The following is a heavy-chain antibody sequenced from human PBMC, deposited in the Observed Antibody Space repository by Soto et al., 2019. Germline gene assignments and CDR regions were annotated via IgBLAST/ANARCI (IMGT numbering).Heavy chain of an antibody. D-gene: IGHD6-13*01. CDR2: ISAYNGNT. V-gene: IGHV1-18*04. Sequence: ASVKVSCKASGYTFTSYGISWVRQAPGQGLEWMGWISAYNGNTNYAQKLQGRVTMTTDTSTSTAYMELRSLRSDDTAVYYCAREHPYSISWYAYYGMDVWGQGTTVTVYS. J-gene: IGHJ6*02. CDR1: GYTFTSYG. CDR3: AREHPYSISWYAYYGMDV.